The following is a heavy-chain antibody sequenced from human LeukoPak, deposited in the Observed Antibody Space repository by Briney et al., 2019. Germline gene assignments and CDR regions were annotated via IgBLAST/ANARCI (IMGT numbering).Heavy chain of an antibody. V-gene: IGHV4-30-2*01. D-gene: IGHD4-17*01. J-gene: IGHJ4*02. CDR2: IYHSGST. Sequence: SETLSLTCTVSGGSISSGGYYWSWIRQPPGKGLEWIGYIYHSGSTYYNPSLKSRVTISVDRSKNQFSLKLSSVTAADTAVYYCARHEVYGDPGHYDYWGQGTLVTVSS. CDR1: GGSISSGGYY. CDR3: ARHEVYGDPGHYDY.